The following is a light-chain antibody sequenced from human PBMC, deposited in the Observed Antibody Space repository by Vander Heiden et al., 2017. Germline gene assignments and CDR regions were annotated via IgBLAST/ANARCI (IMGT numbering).Light chain of an antibody. V-gene: IGLV1-51*02. CDR3: ATWDTSLTAGVV. CDR1: SSNTVENS. Sequence: QSVCTHPPPVSAAPGQWSITPCSGTSSNTVENSVSWYQHLPVTVPKLLIYENDHRPSGIPDRFSGSKSGTSATLGISGLQTGDEADYYCATWDTSLTAGVVFGGGTKLTVL. J-gene: IGLJ2*01. CDR2: END.